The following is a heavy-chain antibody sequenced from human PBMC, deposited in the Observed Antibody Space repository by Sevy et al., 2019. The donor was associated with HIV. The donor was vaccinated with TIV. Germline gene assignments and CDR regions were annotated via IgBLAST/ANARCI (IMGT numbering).Heavy chain of an antibody. Sequence: GGSLRLSCAASGFTFSSYAMSWVRQAPGKGLEWVSAISGSGGSTYYADSVKGRFTISRDNSKNTLYLQMNSLRAEDTAVYYCAKDQTTYYDILTSYYRGYNWFDPWGQGTLVTVSS. CDR2: ISGSGGST. V-gene: IGHV3-23*01. J-gene: IGHJ5*02. CDR3: AKDQTTYYDILTSYYRGYNWFDP. CDR1: GFTFSSYA. D-gene: IGHD3-9*01.